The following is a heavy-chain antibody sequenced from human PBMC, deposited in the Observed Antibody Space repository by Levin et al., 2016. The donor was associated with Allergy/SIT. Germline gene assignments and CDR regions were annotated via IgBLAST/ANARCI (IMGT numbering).Heavy chain of an antibody. Sequence: VRQAPGKGLEWVSAISGSGGSTYYADSVKGRFTISRDNSKNTLHLQMNSLRAEDTAVYYCAKDGSTVTPFDYWGQGTLVTVSS. CDR3: AKDGSTVTPFDY. D-gene: IGHD4-17*01. J-gene: IGHJ4*02. V-gene: IGHV3-23*01. CDR2: ISGSGGST.